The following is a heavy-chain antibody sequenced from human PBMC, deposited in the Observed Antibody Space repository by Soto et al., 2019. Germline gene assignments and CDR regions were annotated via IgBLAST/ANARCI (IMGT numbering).Heavy chain of an antibody. CDR2: ISSNGGST. V-gene: IGHV3-64*01. CDR1: GFTFSRYA. Sequence: EVQLVESGGGLVQPGGSLRLSCAASGFTFSRYAMHWVRQAPGKGLQYVSAISSNGGSTDYANSVKGRFTIPRDTSKNTLYLQMGSLRAEDMAVYYCARGGRGYEFDCWGQGTLVTVSS. CDR3: ARGGRGYEFDC. D-gene: IGHD5-12*01. J-gene: IGHJ4*02.